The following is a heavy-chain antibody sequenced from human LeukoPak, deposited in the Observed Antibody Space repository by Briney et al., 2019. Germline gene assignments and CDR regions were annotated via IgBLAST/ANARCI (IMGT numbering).Heavy chain of an antibody. V-gene: IGHV1-2*02. J-gene: IGHJ4*02. D-gene: IGHD3-22*01. CDR2: INPNSGGT. CDR3: ARDPSYDYYDSSGSY. CDR1: GYTFTGYY. Sequence: GASVKVSCKASGYTFTGYYMHWVRQAPGQGLEWMGWINPNSGGTNYAQKLQGRVTMTRDTSISTAYMELSRLRSDDTAVYYCARDPSYDYYDSSGSYWGQGTLVTVSS.